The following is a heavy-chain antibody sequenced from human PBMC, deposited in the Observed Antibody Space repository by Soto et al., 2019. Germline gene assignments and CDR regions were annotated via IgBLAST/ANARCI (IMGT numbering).Heavy chain of an antibody. D-gene: IGHD1-26*01. CDR3: ARVDRTYSGSYYLDY. CDR2: IYYSGST. Sequence: PSETLSLTCTVSGCSISSYYWSWIRQPPGKGLEWIGYIYYSGSTNYNPSLKSRVTISVDTSKNQFSLKLSSVTAADTAVYYCARVDRTYSGSYYLDYWGQGTLVTVSS. J-gene: IGHJ4*02. V-gene: IGHV4-59*01. CDR1: GCSISSYY.